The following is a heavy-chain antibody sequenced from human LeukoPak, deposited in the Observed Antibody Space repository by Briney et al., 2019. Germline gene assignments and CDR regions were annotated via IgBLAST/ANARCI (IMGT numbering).Heavy chain of an antibody. D-gene: IGHD6-6*01. CDR3: ARDSSSSKYYYYGMDV. Sequence: SETLSLTCTVSGGSISSFYWSWIRQPPGKGLEWIGYIFYSGSTNYNPSLRSRVTISVDTSKNQFSLKLSSVTAADTAVYHCARDSSSSKYYYYGMDVWGQGTTVTVSS. J-gene: IGHJ6*02. CDR1: GGSISSFY. CDR2: IFYSGST. V-gene: IGHV4-59*12.